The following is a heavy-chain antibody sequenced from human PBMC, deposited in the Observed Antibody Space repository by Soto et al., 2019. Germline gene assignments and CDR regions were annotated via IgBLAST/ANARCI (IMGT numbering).Heavy chain of an antibody. CDR1: GGSISSSNW. CDR3: ARGNCSSSRLDFAY. CDR2: IYHSGST. D-gene: IGHD6-13*01. Sequence: QVQLQESGPGLVKPSGTLSLTCAVSGGSISSSNWWSWVRHPPGKGLEWIGEIYHSGSTNYNPSLKSRVTIPVDKSTTQYSLKLSSVTAADTAVYYGARGNCSSSRLDFAYWGQGTLVSVSS. V-gene: IGHV4-4*02. J-gene: IGHJ4*02.